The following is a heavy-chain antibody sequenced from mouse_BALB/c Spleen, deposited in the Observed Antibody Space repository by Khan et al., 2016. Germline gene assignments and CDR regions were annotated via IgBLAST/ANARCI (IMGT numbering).Heavy chain of an antibody. CDR3: MRWDGYYFDV. Sequence: EVQLLETGGGLVQPGGSRGLSCEGSGFSLSGFWMSWVRQTPGKILEWMGDINSDGSAINYAPSRKDRFTIFRDNDKNTLYLQMNNVRSEDTATYFCMRWDGYYFDVWGAGTTVTVSS. CDR2: INSDGSAI. D-gene: IGHD2-3*01. V-gene: IGHV11-2*02. CDR1: GFSLSGFW. J-gene: IGHJ1*01.